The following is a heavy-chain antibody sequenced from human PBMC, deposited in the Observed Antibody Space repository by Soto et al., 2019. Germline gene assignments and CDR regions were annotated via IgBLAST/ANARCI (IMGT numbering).Heavy chain of an antibody. J-gene: IGHJ6*02. V-gene: IGHV1-3*01. CDR3: ARDRLRYFDWLSTGGMDV. CDR2: INAGNGNT. CDR1: GYTFTSYA. Sequence: GASVKVSCKASGYTFTSYAMHWVRQAPGQRLEWMGWINAGNGNTKYSQKFQGRVTITRDTSASTAYMELSSLRSEDTAVYYCARDRLRYFDWLSTGGMDVWGQGTTVTVSS. D-gene: IGHD3-9*01.